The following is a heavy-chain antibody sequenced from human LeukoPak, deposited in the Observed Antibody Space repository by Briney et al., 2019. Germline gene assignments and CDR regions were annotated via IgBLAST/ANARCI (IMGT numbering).Heavy chain of an antibody. CDR3: ARASDLARGYYDSSGYT. CDR1: GYTFTGYY. J-gene: IGHJ4*02. Sequence: ASVKVSCKASGYTFTGYYMHWVRQAPGQGLGWMGWINPNSGGTNYAQKFQGRVTMTRDTSISTAYMELSRLRSDDTAVYYCARASDLARGYYDSSGYTWGQGTLVTVSS. D-gene: IGHD3-22*01. V-gene: IGHV1-2*02. CDR2: INPNSGGT.